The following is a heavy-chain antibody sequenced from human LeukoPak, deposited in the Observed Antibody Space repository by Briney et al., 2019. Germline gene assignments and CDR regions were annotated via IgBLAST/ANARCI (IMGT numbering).Heavy chain of an antibody. V-gene: IGHV4-59*08. D-gene: IGHD3-22*01. CDR2: IYYSGST. CDR3: ARVVIKYYYYGMDV. CDR1: GGSISSYY. J-gene: IGHJ6*02. Sequence: SETLSLTCTVSGGSISSYYWSWIRQPPGKGLEWIGYIYYSGSTNYNLSLKSRVTISVDTSKNQFSLKLSSVTAADTAVYYCARVVIKYYYYGMDVWGQGTTVTVSS.